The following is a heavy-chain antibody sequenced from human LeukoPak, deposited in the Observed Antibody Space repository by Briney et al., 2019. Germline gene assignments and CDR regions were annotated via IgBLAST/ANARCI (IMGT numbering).Heavy chain of an antibody. J-gene: IGHJ4*02. CDR3: AREGALNFDY. CDR1: GGSISSSSYY. D-gene: IGHD3-16*01. CDR2: INHSGST. V-gene: IGHV4-39*07. Sequence: SETLSLTCTVSGGSISSSSYYWGWIRQPPGKGLEWIGEINHSGSTNYNPSLKSRVTISVDTSKNQFSLKLSSVTAADTAVYYCAREGALNFDYWGQGTLVTVSS.